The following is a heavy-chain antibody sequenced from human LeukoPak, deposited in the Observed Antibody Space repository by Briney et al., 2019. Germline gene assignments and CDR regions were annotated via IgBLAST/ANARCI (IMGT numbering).Heavy chain of an antibody. D-gene: IGHD2-21*01. J-gene: IGHJ4*02. CDR2: INPSGGST. Sequence: ASVKVSCKASGYTFSDYYIYWVRQPPGQGLEWMGIINPSGGSTSYAQTFQGRVTMTRDTSTSTVYMELSTLRSEDTAVYYCARVDTYCGGDCYSNWGQGTLVTVSS. V-gene: IGHV1-46*01. CDR1: GYTFSDYY. CDR3: ARVDTYCGGDCYSN.